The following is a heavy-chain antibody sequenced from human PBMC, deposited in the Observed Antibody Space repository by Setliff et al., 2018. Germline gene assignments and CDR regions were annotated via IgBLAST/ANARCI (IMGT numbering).Heavy chain of an antibody. CDR1: GGTFSSYA. CDR2: IIPILGIA. J-gene: IGHJ4*02. D-gene: IGHD1-26*01. V-gene: IGHV1-69*10. Sequence: ASVKVSCKASGGTFSSYAISWVRQAPGQGLEWMGGIIPILGIANYAQKFQGRVTITTDESTSTAYMELSSLRSEDTAVYYCARASRGGSLNYYYYWGQGTLVTVSS. CDR3: ARASRGGSLNYYYY.